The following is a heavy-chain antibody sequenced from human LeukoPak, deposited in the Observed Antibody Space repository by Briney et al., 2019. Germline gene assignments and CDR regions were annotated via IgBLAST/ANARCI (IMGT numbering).Heavy chain of an antibody. Sequence: GGSLRLSCAASGFTFSSYAMSWVRQAPGKGLEWVAVISYDGSNKYYADSVKGRFTISRDNSKNTLYLQMNSLRAEDTAVYYCAKVSRSIAVAGTNYYYGMDVWGQGTTVTVSS. CDR3: AKVSRSIAVAGTNYYYGMDV. J-gene: IGHJ6*02. D-gene: IGHD6-19*01. V-gene: IGHV3-30*18. CDR1: GFTFSSYA. CDR2: ISYDGSNK.